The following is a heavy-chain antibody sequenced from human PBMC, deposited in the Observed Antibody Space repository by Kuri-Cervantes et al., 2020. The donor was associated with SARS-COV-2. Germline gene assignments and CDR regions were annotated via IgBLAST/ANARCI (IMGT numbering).Heavy chain of an antibody. CDR3: ARGSYDFWSGYYYYYGMDV. V-gene: IGHV4-39*07. Sequence: GSLRLSCTVSGGSINSRNYHWGWIRQPQGKGLEWIGNIHYSGSTYYNPSLKSRVIISVDMSKDQFSMNLSSVTAADTAVYYCARGSYDFWSGYYYYYGMDVWGQGTTVTVSS. CDR2: IHYSGST. D-gene: IGHD3-3*01. CDR1: GGSINSRNYH. J-gene: IGHJ6*02.